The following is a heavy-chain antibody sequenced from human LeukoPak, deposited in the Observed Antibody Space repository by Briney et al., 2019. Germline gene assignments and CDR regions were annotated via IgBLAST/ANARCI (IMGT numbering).Heavy chain of an antibody. CDR2: INRDGGST. J-gene: IGHJ4*02. V-gene: IGHV3-74*01. CDR1: GFTFSSYW. CDR3: ARALYSSSPVVDS. D-gene: IGHD6-6*01. Sequence: PGGSLRLSCAASGFTFSSYWMHWVRQAPGKGLVWVSRINRDGGSTTYADSVKGRFTISRDNANNTLYLQMNSLRAEDRAVYYCARALYSSSPVVDSWGQGILVTVSS.